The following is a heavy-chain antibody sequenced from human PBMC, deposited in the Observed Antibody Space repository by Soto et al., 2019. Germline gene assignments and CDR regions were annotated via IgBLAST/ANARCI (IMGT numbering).Heavy chain of an antibody. D-gene: IGHD3-10*01. CDR2: IWYDGSNK. CDR3: ARGIRGNDY. J-gene: IGHJ4*02. V-gene: IGHV3-33*01. Sequence: QVQLVESGGGVVQPGRSLRLSCAASGFTFSSYGMHWVRQAPGKGLEWVVVIWYDGSNKYYADSVKGRFTISRDNSKNTLYLQMNSLRAEDTAVYYCARGIRGNDYWGQGTLVTVSS. CDR1: GFTFSSYG.